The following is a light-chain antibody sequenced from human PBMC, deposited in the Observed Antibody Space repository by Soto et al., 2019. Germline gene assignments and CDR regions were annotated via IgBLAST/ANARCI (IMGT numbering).Light chain of an antibody. J-gene: IGKJ2*01. CDR1: QSISSW. CDR2: KAS. CDR3: QQYNGYSPMYT. Sequence: DIQMTQSPSTLSASVGDRVTITCRASQSISSWLAWYQQKPGKDPKLLIYKASSLESGVPSRFSGCGTGPEFTFTISSLQPGEFATYYCQQYNGYSPMYTFGQGTKLEIK. V-gene: IGKV1-5*03.